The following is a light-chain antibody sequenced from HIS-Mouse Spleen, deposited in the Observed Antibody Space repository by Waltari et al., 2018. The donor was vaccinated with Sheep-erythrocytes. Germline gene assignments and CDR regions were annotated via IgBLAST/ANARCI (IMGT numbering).Light chain of an antibody. CDR3: CSYAGSSTPWV. J-gene: IGLJ3*02. V-gene: IGLV2-23*01. CDR2: EGS. CDR1: SSDVGSYNL. Sequence: QSALTQPASVSGSPGQSITISCTGTSSDVGSYNLVSWYQQHPGKAPKLMIYEGSKRPSGVSNGFSGAKSGNTASLTISGLQAEDEADYYCCSYAGSSTPWVFGGVTKLTVL.